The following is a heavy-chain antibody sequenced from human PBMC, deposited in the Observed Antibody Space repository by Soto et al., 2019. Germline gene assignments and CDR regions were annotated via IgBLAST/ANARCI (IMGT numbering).Heavy chain of an antibody. V-gene: IGHV1-69*10. Sequence: SVKVSCKASGGTYNTFAISWVRQAPGQGLEWMGGIIPVLGPAFYAQKFQGRVTITADKSTTTAYLELTSLRSEDTAVYYCVRAAKRFFDFCGQGTLVRVSS. CDR2: IIPVLGPA. J-gene: IGHJ4*02. CDR1: GGTYNTFA. CDR3: VRAAKRFFDF.